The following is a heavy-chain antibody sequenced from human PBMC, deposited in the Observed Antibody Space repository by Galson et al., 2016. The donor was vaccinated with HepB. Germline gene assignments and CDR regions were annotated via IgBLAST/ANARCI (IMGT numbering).Heavy chain of an antibody. V-gene: IGHV3-13*01. J-gene: IGHJ4*02. CDR2: IGAPSDT. CDR1: GFTFSHYD. D-gene: IGHD6-13*01. Sequence: SLRLSCAASGFTFSHYDMHWVRQAPGKGLQWVSGIGAPSDTYYPGPVKGRFIISRDNAKNSLYLQMNSLRAGDTAVYYCAKTYASSWYYYWGRGTLVTVSS. CDR3: AKTYASSWYYY.